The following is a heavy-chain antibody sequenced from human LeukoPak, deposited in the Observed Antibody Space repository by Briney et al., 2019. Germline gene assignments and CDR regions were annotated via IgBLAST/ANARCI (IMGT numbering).Heavy chain of an antibody. Sequence: GSSVTVSCTVFGYTLTELSIHWVRQAPGKGLGWMGGFDPEDSETIYAHKFQGRVTMTEDTPTDAAYMELSSLRSEDTAVYYCATDPWGKWVEMATIWLGYWGQGILVTVSS. CDR3: ATDPWGKWVEMATIWLGY. V-gene: IGHV1-24*01. CDR1: GYTLTELS. CDR2: FDPEDSET. J-gene: IGHJ4*02. D-gene: IGHD5-24*01.